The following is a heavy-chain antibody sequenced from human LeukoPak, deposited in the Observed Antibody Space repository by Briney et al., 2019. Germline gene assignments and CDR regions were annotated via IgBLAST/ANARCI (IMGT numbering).Heavy chain of an antibody. V-gene: IGHV1-8*01. CDR1: GYTFTSYD. D-gene: IGHD2-15*01. CDR2: MNPNSGNT. CDR3: ARGRVCSGGSCQDGRYKWFDP. J-gene: IGHJ5*02. Sequence: GASVKVSCKASGYTFTSYDINWVRQATGQGLEWMGWMNPNSGNTGYAQKFQGRVTMTRNTSISTAYMELSSLRSEDTAVYYCARGRVCSGGSCQDGRYKWFDPWGQGTLVTVSS.